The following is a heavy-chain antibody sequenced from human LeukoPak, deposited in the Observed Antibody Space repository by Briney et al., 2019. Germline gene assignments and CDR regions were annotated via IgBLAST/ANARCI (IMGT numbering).Heavy chain of an antibody. Sequence: SETLSLTCTVSGGSISSYYWSWIRQPPGKGLEWIGYIYTSGSTNYNPSLKSRVTISVDTSKNQFSLKLSSVTAAGTAVYSCARRDYGDYGPFDYWGQGTLVTVSS. V-gene: IGHV4-4*09. J-gene: IGHJ4*02. D-gene: IGHD4-17*01. CDR2: IYTSGST. CDR3: ARRDYGDYGPFDY. CDR1: GGSISSYY.